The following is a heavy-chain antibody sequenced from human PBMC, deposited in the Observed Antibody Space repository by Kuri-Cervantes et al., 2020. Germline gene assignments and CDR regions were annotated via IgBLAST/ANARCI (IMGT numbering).Heavy chain of an antibody. CDR2: INAGNGNT. D-gene: IGHD6-19*01. CDR1: GYTFTNYA. V-gene: IGHV1-3*01. J-gene: IGHJ4*02. CDR3: ARIAVAGYFNY. Sequence: ASVKVSCKASGYTFTNYAIHWVRQAPGQRLEWMGWINAGNGNTKYSQKFQGRVTITRDTSASTAYMELSSLRSEDTAVYYCARIAVAGYFNYWGQGALVTVSS.